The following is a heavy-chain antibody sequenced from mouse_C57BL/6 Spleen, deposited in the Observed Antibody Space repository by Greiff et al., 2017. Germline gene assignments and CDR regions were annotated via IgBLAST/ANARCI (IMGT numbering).Heavy chain of an antibody. CDR3: ARANWGYAMDY. Sequence: EVKLVESEVGLVQPGSSMKLSCTASGFTFSDYYMAWVRQVPEKGLEWVANINYDGSSTYYLDSLKSRFIISRDNAKNILYLQMSSLKSEDTATYYCARANWGYAMDYWGQGTSVTVSS. CDR2: INYDGSST. CDR1: GFTFSDYY. J-gene: IGHJ4*01. V-gene: IGHV5-16*01. D-gene: IGHD4-1*01.